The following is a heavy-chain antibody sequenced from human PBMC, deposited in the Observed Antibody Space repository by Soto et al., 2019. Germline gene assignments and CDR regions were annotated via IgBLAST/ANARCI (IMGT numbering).Heavy chain of an antibody. CDR2: ISGSGGTT. D-gene: IGHD3-10*01. CDR3: AKDTMVRGVIPEYFQH. J-gene: IGHJ1*01. CDR1: GFTFSSYA. Sequence: GGSLRLSCAASGFTFSSYAMSWVRQAPGKGLEWVSGISGSGGTTYYADSVKGRFTISRDNSKNTLYLQMNSLRVEDTAVYYCAKDTMVRGVIPEYFQHWGQGTLVTVSS. V-gene: IGHV3-23*01.